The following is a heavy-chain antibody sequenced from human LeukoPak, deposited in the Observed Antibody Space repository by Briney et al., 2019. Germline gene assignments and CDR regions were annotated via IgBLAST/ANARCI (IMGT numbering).Heavy chain of an antibody. D-gene: IGHD3-10*01. Sequence: ESGRVSRKAVGHTCTDEHSNGEGRATGRGLDCIECINPNSGNTGYAHKFQGRVTMTRNTSISTAYMELSRLRSEDTAVFSAARPDSGTFDYWGRGPLVTVPS. V-gene: IGHV1-8*01. CDR3: ARPDSGTFDY. CDR2: INPNSGNT. J-gene: IGHJ4*02. CDR1: GHTCTDEH.